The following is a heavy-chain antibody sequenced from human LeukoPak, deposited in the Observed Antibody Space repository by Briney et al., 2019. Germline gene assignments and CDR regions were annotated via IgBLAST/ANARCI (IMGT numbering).Heavy chain of an antibody. J-gene: IGHJ4*02. V-gene: IGHV4-59*11. Sequence: SETLSLTCALSGGSIYSHYWGWIRQPPGKGLVWIGYIYYKGNPNLNRSLKSRVTIPLAPSKNHFSLTLASVVAAGTGCYFCMRRDTGWNYADYWGQGILVTVSS. CDR2: IYYKGNP. CDR3: MRRDTGWNYADY. CDR1: GGSIYSHY. D-gene: IGHD1-7*01.